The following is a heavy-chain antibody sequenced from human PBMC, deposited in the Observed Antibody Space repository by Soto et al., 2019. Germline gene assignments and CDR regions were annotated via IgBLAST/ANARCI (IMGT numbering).Heavy chain of an antibody. J-gene: IGHJ1*01. CDR3: ARSLQPTINDSVYFQH. Sequence: GASVKVSFKASGYTFTSYGISVVRQAPGQGREWMGGISAYNGNTNYAQELQGIVTMTTDTSTSTAYMELRSLRSDDTAVYYCARSLQPTINDSVYFQHRGQGTLVTVSS. CDR1: GYTFTSYG. V-gene: IGHV1-18*01. D-gene: IGHD5-12*01. CDR2: ISAYNGNT.